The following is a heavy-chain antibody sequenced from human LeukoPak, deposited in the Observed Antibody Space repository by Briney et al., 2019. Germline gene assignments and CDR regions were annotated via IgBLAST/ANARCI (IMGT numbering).Heavy chain of an antibody. CDR3: ARDVGYQPDY. V-gene: IGHV3-74*01. CDR1: GFTFSNYL. CDR2: VNSDGRST. J-gene: IGHJ4*02. Sequence: GGALRLSCAASGFTFSNYLRHWVRQAPGKGLVWVSRVNSDGRSTTYADSVRGRVTISRDNAKNTLYLQMNSLRAEDTAVYYCARDVGYQPDYWGQGTLVTVSS. D-gene: IGHD6-13*01.